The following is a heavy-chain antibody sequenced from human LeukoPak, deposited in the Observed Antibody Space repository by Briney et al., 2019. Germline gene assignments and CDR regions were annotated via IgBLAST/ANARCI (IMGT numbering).Heavy chain of an antibody. J-gene: IGHJ4*02. CDR3: ARDGPYYCGSGSYGVTDY. D-gene: IGHD3-10*01. V-gene: IGHV3-33*01. Sequence: GGSLRLSCAASGFTFSSYGMHWVRQAPGKGLEWVSVIWYDGSNKYYADSVKGRFTISRDNSKNTLYLQMNSLRAEDTAVYYCARDGPYYCGSGSYGVTDYWGQGTLVTVSS. CDR1: GFTFSSYG. CDR2: IWYDGSNK.